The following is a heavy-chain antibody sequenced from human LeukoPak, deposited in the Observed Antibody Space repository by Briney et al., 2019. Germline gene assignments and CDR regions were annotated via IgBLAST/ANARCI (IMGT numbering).Heavy chain of an antibody. D-gene: IGHD6-13*01. CDR1: GGSISSYY. CDR3: ARGKGSSWYFWFDP. Sequence: SETLSLTCTVSGGSISSYYWSWIRQPPGKGLEWIGYIYYSGSTNYNPSLKSRVTISVDTSKNQFSLKLSSVTAADTAVYYCARGKGSSWYFWFDPWGQGTLVTVSS. CDR2: IYYSGST. V-gene: IGHV4-59*01. J-gene: IGHJ5*02.